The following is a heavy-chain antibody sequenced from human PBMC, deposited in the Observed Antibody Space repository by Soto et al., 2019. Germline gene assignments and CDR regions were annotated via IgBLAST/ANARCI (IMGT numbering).Heavy chain of an antibody. Sequence: QVQLQESGPGLVKPSETLSLTCTVSVSGGSVSTGVHYWSWIRQPPGKGLEWIGYIYYSGSTNYNPSLKSRVTISVDTSKNQFSLKLTSVTAADTAVFYCARGYYTSWYWFDRWGRGTLVTVSS. CDR1: GGSVSTGVHY. D-gene: IGHD6-13*01. J-gene: IGHJ2*01. CDR2: IYYSGST. CDR3: ARGYYTSWYWFDR. V-gene: IGHV4-61*08.